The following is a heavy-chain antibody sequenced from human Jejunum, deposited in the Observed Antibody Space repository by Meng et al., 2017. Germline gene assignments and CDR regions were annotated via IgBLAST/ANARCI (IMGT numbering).Heavy chain of an antibody. D-gene: IGHD2-15*01. V-gene: IGHV3-21*01. J-gene: IGHJ4*02. CDR2: ISTSISYS. CDR1: GFTFSFYT. CDR3: TSGYCSGGDCYSGTYY. Sequence: GGPLRLSCAASGFTFSFYTMNWVRQAPGKGLEWVSYISTSISYSFHADSEGGRFTISRDNTNNAVYLQMNSLRAEDTALYYCTSGYCSGGDCYSGTYYWGQGTLVTVSS.